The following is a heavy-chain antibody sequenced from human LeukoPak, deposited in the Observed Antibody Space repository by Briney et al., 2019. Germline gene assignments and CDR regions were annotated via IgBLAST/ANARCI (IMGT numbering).Heavy chain of an antibody. CDR2: INPSSGST. CDR3: ARVRSGGYYYKAFDI. D-gene: IGHD3-22*01. V-gene: IGHV1-46*01. CDR1: GYTFTSYY. J-gene: IGHJ3*02. Sequence: ASVKVSCKASGYTFTSYYIHWVRQAPGQGLEWMGIINPSSGSTNYAQKFQGRVTMTRDTSTSTVYMDLTRLRSEDTAVYYCARVRSGGYYYKAFDIWGQGTMVTVSS.